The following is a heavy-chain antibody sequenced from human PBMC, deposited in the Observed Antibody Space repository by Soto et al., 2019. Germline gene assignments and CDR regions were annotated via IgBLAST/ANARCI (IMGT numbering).Heavy chain of an antibody. CDR1: GGSISSGGFY. CDR2: IYYSGST. J-gene: IGHJ4*02. V-gene: IGHV4-31*03. D-gene: IGHD5-12*01. CDR3: ARWVSADIVATN. Sequence: QVQLQESGPGLVKPSQTLSLTCTVSGGSISSGGFYWSWIRQHPGKGLEWIGYIYYSGSTYYNPSLKSRVTISVDTSKNQFSLKLSSVTAADTAVYYCARWVSADIVATNWGQGTLVTVSS.